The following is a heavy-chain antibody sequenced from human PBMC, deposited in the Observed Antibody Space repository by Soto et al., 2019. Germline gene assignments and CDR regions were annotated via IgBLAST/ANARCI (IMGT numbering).Heavy chain of an antibody. V-gene: IGHV3-23*01. CDR3: AKGAYYDFWSGYYGSWFDP. Sequence: EVQLLESGGGLVQPGGSLRLSCAASGCTLSSYAMSWVRQAPGKGLEWVSAISGSGGSTYYADSVKGRFTISRDNSKNTLYLQMNSLRAEDTAVYYCAKGAYYDFWSGYYGSWFDPWGQGTLVTVSS. CDR2: ISGSGGST. CDR1: GCTLSSYA. J-gene: IGHJ5*02. D-gene: IGHD3-3*01.